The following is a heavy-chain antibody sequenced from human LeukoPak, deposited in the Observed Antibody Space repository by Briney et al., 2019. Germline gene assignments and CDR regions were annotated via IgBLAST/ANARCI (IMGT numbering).Heavy chain of an antibody. J-gene: IGHJ3*02. CDR1: GFTFSSYA. V-gene: IGHV3-23*01. CDR3: AKDGRPCGGDCYPHDAFDI. D-gene: IGHD2-21*02. Sequence: GGSLRLSCAASGFTFSSYAMTWVRQAPGKGLEWVSTVSASDGTTYHADSVKGRFTVSRDNSKNTLYLQMNSLRAEDTAVYYCAKDGRPCGGDCYPHDAFDIWGQGTMVTVSS. CDR2: VSASDGTT.